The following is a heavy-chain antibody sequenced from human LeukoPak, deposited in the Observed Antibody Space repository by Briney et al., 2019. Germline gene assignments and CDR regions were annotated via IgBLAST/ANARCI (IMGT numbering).Heavy chain of an antibody. Sequence: GGSLRLSCAASGFTFSSYWMSWVRQAPGKGLEWVANIKQDGSEKYYVDSVKGRFTISRDNAKNSLYLQMNSLRAEDTAVYYCARVRSLWFGDRPYGMDVWGQGTTVTVPS. V-gene: IGHV3-7*01. CDR2: IKQDGSEK. CDR3: ARVRSLWFGDRPYGMDV. D-gene: IGHD3-10*01. J-gene: IGHJ6*02. CDR1: GFTFSSYW.